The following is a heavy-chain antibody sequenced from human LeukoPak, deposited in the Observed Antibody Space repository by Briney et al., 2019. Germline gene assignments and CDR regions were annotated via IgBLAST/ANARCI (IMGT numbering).Heavy chain of an antibody. D-gene: IGHD4-17*01. V-gene: IGHV4-59*01. J-gene: IGHJ5*02. CDR1: GGSISSYY. CDR3: ARGGGVTTGFDP. Sequence: PSETLSLTCTVSGGSISSYYWSWIRQPSGKGLEWIGYIYYSGSTNYNPSLKSRVTISVDTSKNQFSLKLSSVTAADTAVYYCARGGGVTTGFDPWGQGTLVTVSS. CDR2: IYYSGST.